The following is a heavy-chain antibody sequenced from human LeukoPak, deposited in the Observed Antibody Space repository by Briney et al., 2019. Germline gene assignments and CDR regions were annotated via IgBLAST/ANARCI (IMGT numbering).Heavy chain of an antibody. CDR3: AKDTSTHSCCYREDAFDI. Sequence: PGGSLRLSCAASGFTVSSNYMSWVRQAPGKGLEWVSAISGSGGSTYYADSVKGRFTISRDNSKNTLYLQMNSLRAEDTAVYYCAKDTSTHSCCYREDAFDIWGQGTMVTVSS. CDR1: GFTVSSNY. CDR2: ISGSGGST. J-gene: IGHJ3*02. D-gene: IGHD2-2*02. V-gene: IGHV3-23*01.